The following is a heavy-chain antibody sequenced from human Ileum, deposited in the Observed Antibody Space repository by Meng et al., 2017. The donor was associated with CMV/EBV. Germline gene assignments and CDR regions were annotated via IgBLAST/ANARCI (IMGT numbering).Heavy chain of an antibody. CDR3: ARDAVGSYYDSSGYPDY. Sequence: TFTSYYMHWVRQATGQGLEWMGIINPSGGSTSYAQKFQGRVTMTRDTSTSTVYMELSSLRSEDTAVYYCARDAVGSYYDSSGYPDYWGQGTLVTVSS. V-gene: IGHV1-46*01. D-gene: IGHD3-22*01. J-gene: IGHJ4*02. CDR1: TFTSYY. CDR2: INPSGGST.